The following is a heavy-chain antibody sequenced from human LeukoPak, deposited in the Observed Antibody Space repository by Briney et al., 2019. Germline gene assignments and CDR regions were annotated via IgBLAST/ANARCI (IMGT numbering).Heavy chain of an antibody. CDR3: ARDSRRPMVRGVP. CDR1: GGSISSGDYY. V-gene: IGHV4-30-4*01. J-gene: IGHJ4*02. CDR2: IYYSGSI. Sequence: PSQTLSLTCTVSGGSISSGDYYWSWIRQPPGKGLEWIGYIYYSGSIYYNPSLKSRVTISVDTSKNQFSLRLSSVTAADTAVYYCARDSRRPMVRGVPWGQGTLVTVSS. D-gene: IGHD3-10*01.